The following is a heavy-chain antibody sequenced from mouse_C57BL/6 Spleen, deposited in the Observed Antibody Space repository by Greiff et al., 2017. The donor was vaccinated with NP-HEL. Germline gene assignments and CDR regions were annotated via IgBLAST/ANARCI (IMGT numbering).Heavy chain of an antibody. CDR3: ESASGRTEFAY. D-gene: IGHD6-1*01. Sequence: QVQLQQPGAELVMPGASVKLSCKASGYTFTSYWMHWVKQRPGQGLEWIGEIDPSDSYTNYNQKFKGKSTLTVDKSSSTAYMQLSSLTSEDSAVYYCESASGRTEFAYWGQGTLVTVSA. V-gene: IGHV1-69*01. J-gene: IGHJ3*01. CDR2: IDPSDSYT. CDR1: GYTFTSYW.